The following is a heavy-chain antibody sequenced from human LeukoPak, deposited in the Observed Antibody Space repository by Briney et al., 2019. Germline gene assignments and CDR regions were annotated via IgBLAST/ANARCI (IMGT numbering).Heavy chain of an antibody. CDR1: GFTFSSYA. V-gene: IGHV3-21*01. CDR3: ARDLSYSSGWYGLDY. Sequence: PGGSLRLSCAASGFTFSSYAMSWVRQAPGKGLEWVSSISSSSYIYYADSVKGRFTISRDNAKNSLYLQMNSLRAEDTAVYYCARDLSYSSGWYGLDYWGQGTLVTVSS. J-gene: IGHJ4*02. D-gene: IGHD6-19*01. CDR2: ISSSSYI.